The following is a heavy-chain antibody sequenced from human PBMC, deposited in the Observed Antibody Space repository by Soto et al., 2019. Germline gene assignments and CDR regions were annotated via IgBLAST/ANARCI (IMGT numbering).Heavy chain of an antibody. Sequence: GGSLRLSCAASGFTFSGSAMHWVRQASGKGLEWVGRIRSKANSYATAYAASVKGRFTISRDDSKNTAYLQMNSLKTEDTAVYYCTRHPRDYGDYLDYWGQGTLVTVSS. CDR1: GFTFSGSA. CDR2: IRSKANSYAT. J-gene: IGHJ4*02. V-gene: IGHV3-73*01. CDR3: TRHPRDYGDYLDY. D-gene: IGHD4-17*01.